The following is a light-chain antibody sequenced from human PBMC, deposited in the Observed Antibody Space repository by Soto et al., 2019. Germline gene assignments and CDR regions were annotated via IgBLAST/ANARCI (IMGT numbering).Light chain of an antibody. CDR2: EVS. Sequence: QSALTQPPSASGSPGQSVTISCTGTSSDVGGYNNVSWYQQHPGKAPKLMIYEVSKRPSGVADRFSGSKSGNTASLTVSGLQAEDEADYYCISYAGSNVVFGGGTKLTVL. CDR1: SSDVGGYNN. V-gene: IGLV2-8*01. CDR3: ISYAGSNVV. J-gene: IGLJ2*01.